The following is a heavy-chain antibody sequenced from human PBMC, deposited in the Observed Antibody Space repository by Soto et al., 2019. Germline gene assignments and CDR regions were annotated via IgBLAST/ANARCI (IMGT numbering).Heavy chain of an antibody. D-gene: IGHD2-15*01. V-gene: IGHV3-49*03. CDR2: IRSKAYGGTT. Sequence: GGSLRLSCTASGFTFGDYAMSWFRQAPGKGLEWVGFIRSKAYGGTTEYAASVKGRFTISRDDSKSIAYLQMNSLKTEDTAVYYCTRRARALSQYCSGGSCYLWDSWGQGTLVTVSS. J-gene: IGHJ4*02. CDR3: TRRARALSQYCSGGSCYLWDS. CDR1: GFTFGDYA.